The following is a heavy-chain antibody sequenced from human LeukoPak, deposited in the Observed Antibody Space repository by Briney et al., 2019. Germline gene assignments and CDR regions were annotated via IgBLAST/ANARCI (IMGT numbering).Heavy chain of an antibody. V-gene: IGHV3-53*01. J-gene: IGHJ4*02. Sequence: GGSLRLSCAASGFTVSSNYMSWVRQAPGKGLEWVSVIYSGGSTYYADSVKGRFTISRDNSKNTVNLQMNSLRPEDTAVYYCARDTPSSGFDCWGQGTQVTVSS. CDR3: ARDTPSSGFDC. D-gene: IGHD3-10*01. CDR2: IYSGGST. CDR1: GFTVSSNY.